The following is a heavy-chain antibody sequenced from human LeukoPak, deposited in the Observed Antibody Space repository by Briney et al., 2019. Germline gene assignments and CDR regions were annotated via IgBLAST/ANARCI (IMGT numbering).Heavy chain of an antibody. V-gene: IGHV3-48*02. J-gene: IGHJ4*02. CDR2: ITASGTAM. Sequence: GGSLRLSCAASGFTFSSYSMNWVRQAPGKGLEWVSHITASGTAMFYTDSVKGRFTISRDNAKNSLYLQMNSLRDEDTAVYYCASSGSYRFDYWGQGTLVTVSS. CDR1: GFTFSSYS. D-gene: IGHD1-26*01. CDR3: ASSGSYRFDY.